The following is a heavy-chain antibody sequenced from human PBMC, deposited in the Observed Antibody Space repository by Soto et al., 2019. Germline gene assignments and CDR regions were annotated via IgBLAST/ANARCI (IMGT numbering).Heavy chain of an antibody. CDR2: IFYSGAT. J-gene: IGHJ5*02. V-gene: IGHV4-31*03. Sequence: SETLSLTCTVSGASLHIGGYYWSWIRQNPGKGLEWIGYIFYSGATYYNPSLRSRVNISIDTAKNQFSLGLTSLTAADPAVYYCARNGSTTANWLDTWGQGLLVTVSS. CDR3: ARNGSTTANWLDT. CDR1: GASLHIGGYY. D-gene: IGHD2-2*01.